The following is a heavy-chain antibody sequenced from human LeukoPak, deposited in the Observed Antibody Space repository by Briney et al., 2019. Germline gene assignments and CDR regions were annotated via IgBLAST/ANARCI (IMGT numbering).Heavy chain of an antibody. CDR3: AKESPVHGGFDY. D-gene: IGHD3-16*01. CDR2: ISGSGSST. Sequence: PGGSLRLSCAASGFTFSNYDMGWVRQAPGEGLEWVSSISGSGSSTYYADSVKGRFTISRDNPKNAQYLQMSSLRAEDTAVYYCAKESPVHGGFDYWGQGTLVTVSS. V-gene: IGHV3-23*01. J-gene: IGHJ4*02. CDR1: GFTFSNYD.